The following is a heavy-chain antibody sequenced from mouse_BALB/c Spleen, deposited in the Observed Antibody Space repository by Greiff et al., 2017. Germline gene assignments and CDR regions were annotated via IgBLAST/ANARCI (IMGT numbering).Heavy chain of an antibody. D-gene: IGHD2-4*01. V-gene: IGHV1-14*01. J-gene: IGHJ4*01. CDR1: GYTFTSYV. Sequence: VHVKQSGPELVKPGASVKMSCKASGYTFTSYVMHWVKQKPGQGLEWIGYINPYNDGTKYNEKFKGKATLTSDKSSSTAYMELSSLTSEDSAVYYCAPTMITTFYAMDYWGQGTSVTVSA. CDR3: APTMITTFYAMDY. CDR2: INPYNDGT.